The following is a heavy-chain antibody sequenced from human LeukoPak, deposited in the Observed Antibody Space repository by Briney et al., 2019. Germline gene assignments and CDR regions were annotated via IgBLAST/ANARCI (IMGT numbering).Heavy chain of an antibody. D-gene: IGHD4-11*01. CDR1: GFTFRNSW. Sequence: GGSLRLSCAGSGFTFRNSWMGWVRQAPGKGLEWVANVQHIGGETYYVDSVKGRFTISRDNAKNSVHLQMNSLGADDTAVYYCATYSILNAREFRYWGQGTLVTVTS. V-gene: IGHV3-7*01. CDR2: VQHIGGET. J-gene: IGHJ1*01. CDR3: ATYSILNAREFRY.